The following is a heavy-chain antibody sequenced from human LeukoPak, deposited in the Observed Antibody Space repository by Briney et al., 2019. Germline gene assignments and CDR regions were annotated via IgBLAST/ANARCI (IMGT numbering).Heavy chain of an antibody. CDR1: GYTFTSYY. Sequence: ASVKVSCKASGYTFTSYYMHWVRQAPGQGLEWMGIINASGGSTSYAQKFQSRVTMTRDTSTSTVYMELSSPRSEDTAVYYCARGNTAMARTLDYWGQGTLVTVSS. V-gene: IGHV1-46*01. CDR3: ARGNTAMARTLDY. D-gene: IGHD5-18*01. J-gene: IGHJ4*02. CDR2: INASGGST.